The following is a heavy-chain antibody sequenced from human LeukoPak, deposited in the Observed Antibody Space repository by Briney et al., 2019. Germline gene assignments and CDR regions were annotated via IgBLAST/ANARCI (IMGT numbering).Heavy chain of an antibody. Sequence: GGSLRLSCAASGFTFSSYAMSWVRQAPGKGPEWVSAISGSGGSTYYADSVKGRFTISRDNSKNTLYLQMNSLRAEDTAVYYCAKGPTVVHCFDYWGQGTLVTVSS. CDR2: ISGSGGST. V-gene: IGHV3-23*01. CDR1: GFTFSSYA. CDR3: AKGPTVVHCFDY. D-gene: IGHD4-23*01. J-gene: IGHJ4*02.